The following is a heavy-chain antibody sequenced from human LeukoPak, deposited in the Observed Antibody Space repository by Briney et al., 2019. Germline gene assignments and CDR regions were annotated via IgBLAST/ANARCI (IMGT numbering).Heavy chain of an antibody. CDR1: GGTFSSYA. J-gene: IGHJ5*02. CDR3: ARGDQYQLLSVPRFDP. Sequence: ASVKVSCKASGGTFSSYAISWVRQAPGQGLEWMGGTIPIFGTANYAQKFQGRVTITVDESTSTAYMELSSLRSEDTAVYYCARGDQYQLLSVPRFDPWGQGTLVTVSS. V-gene: IGHV1-69*13. D-gene: IGHD2-2*01. CDR2: TIPIFGTA.